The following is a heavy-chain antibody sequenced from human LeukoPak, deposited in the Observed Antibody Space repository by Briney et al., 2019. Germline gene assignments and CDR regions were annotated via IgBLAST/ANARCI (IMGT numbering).Heavy chain of an antibody. D-gene: IGHD6-13*01. Sequence: GGSLRLSCAASGFIFSNYDMSWVRQAPGKGLEWVSVIGSAGNTYYADSVKGRFTISRDNSKNTLYLQMNSLRAEDTAVYYCAKAIAAAPPFDYWGQGTLVTVSS. CDR2: IGSAGNT. CDR1: GFIFSNYD. V-gene: IGHV3-23*01. CDR3: AKAIAAAPPFDY. J-gene: IGHJ4*02.